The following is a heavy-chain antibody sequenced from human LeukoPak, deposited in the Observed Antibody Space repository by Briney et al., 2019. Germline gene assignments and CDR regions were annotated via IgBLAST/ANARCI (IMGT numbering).Heavy chain of an antibody. CDR3: ARVSWELHFDY. D-gene: IGHD1-26*01. Sequence: GGSLRLSCAASGFDFNVYSMNWIRQVPGKGLQWFSSISSDSRHSFYADSVRGRFTISRDNAKNSLYLQMNSLRAEDTAVYYCARVSWELHFDYWGQGTLVTVSS. J-gene: IGHJ4*02. CDR2: ISSDSRHS. V-gene: IGHV3-21*01. CDR1: GFDFNVYS.